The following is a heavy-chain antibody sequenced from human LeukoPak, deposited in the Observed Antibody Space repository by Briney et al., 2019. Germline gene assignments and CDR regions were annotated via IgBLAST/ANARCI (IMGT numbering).Heavy chain of an antibody. Sequence: GGSLRLSCADSGFTFSSYSMNWVRQAPGKGLEGVASISSRSSHIFYADSVKGRFTISRENDKNSLYLQMNSLRAEDTAVYYCARGGTGATRDDTFDIWGQGTMVTVSS. J-gene: IGHJ3*02. D-gene: IGHD1-7*01. V-gene: IGHV3-21*01. CDR3: ARGGTGATRDDTFDI. CDR1: GFTFSSYS. CDR2: ISSRSSHI.